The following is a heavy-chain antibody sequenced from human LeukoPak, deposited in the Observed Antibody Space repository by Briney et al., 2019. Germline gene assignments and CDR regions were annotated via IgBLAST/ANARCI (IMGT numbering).Heavy chain of an antibody. CDR3: ARDRAGTTPY. Sequence: PGGSLRLSCAASGFTFDDYTMHWVRQAPGKGLEWVSGISWNSGSIGYADSVKGRFTISRDNAKNSLYLQMNSLRAEDTAVYYCARDRAGTTPYWGQGTLVTVSS. CDR1: GFTFDDYT. V-gene: IGHV3-9*01. J-gene: IGHJ4*02. CDR2: ISWNSGSI. D-gene: IGHD1-1*01.